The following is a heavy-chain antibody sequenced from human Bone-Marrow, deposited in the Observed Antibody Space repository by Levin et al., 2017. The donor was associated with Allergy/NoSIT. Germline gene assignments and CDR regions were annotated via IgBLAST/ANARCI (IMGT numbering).Heavy chain of an antibody. V-gene: IGHV3-23*01. D-gene: IGHD7-27*01. CDR1: GFTFSNYA. CDR2: ISGSGDST. J-gene: IGHJ3*02. CDR3: ARALGSLDPFDI. Sequence: GGSLRLSCAASGFTFSNYAMSWVRQAPGKGLEWVASISGSGDSTYYAESVKGRFTISRDNSKNTLYVQMNGLRAEDTAVYYCARALGSLDPFDIWGQGTMVTVSS.